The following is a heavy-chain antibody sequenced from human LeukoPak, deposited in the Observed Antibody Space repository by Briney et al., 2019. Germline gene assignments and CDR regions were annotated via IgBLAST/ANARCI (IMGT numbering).Heavy chain of an antibody. CDR1: GGSINPYY. CDR3: ARVGGMTTINNAAFDI. CDR2: IYHSGST. D-gene: IGHD5-24*01. Sequence: SENLSLTCTVSGVTLSGGSINPYYWNWIRQPPGKGLEWIGYIYHSGSTNYNPSLKSRVTISLDTSKTQFSLKLTSVTAADTAIYYCARVGGMTTINNAAFDIWGQGTMVTVSS. V-gene: IGHV4-59*01. J-gene: IGHJ3*02.